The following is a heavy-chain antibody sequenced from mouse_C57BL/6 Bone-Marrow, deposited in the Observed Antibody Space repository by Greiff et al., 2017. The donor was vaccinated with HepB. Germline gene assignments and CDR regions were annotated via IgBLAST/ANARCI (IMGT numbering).Heavy chain of an antibody. D-gene: IGHD2-1*01. V-gene: IGHV3-6*01. CDR2: ISYDGSN. Sequence: EVKLQESGPGLVKPSQSLSLTCSVTGYSITSGYYWNWIRQFPGNKLEWMGYISYDGSNNYNPSLKNRISITRDTSKNQFFLKLNSVTTEDTATYYCARDLLRGWFAYWGQGTLVTVSA. J-gene: IGHJ3*01. CDR3: ARDLLRGWFAY. CDR1: GYSITSGYY.